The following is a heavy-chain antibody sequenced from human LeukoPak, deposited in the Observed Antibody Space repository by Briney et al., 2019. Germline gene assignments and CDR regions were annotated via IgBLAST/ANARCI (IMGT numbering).Heavy chain of an antibody. J-gene: IGHJ4*02. D-gene: IGHD3-3*01. CDR2: ISSSGNT. CDR3: ARLGAGPTYYDFWSGYSSFYFDY. CDR1: GGSTSSGNYY. V-gene: IGHV4-39*02. Sequence: SETLSLTCTVSGGSTSSGNYYWGWIRQPPGKGLEWIGGISSSGNTYYNPSLKSRIAIFIDTSKNHFSLKLSSVSAADTAVYYCARLGAGPTYYDFWSGYSSFYFDYWGQGTLVTVSS.